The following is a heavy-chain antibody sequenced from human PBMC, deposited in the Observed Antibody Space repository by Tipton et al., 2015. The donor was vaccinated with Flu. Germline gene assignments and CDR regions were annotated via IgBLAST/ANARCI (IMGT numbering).Heavy chain of an antibody. D-gene: IGHD3-22*01. Sequence: TLSLTCTVSGGSISSYYWSWIRQSPGKGLEWIGNIYHSGRTYYNPSLKSRVTISVDTSKNQFSLKLSSVTAADTALYYCAGNNYYDSSGYYYSLDYWGQGTLVTVSS. CDR2: IYHSGRT. CDR1: GGSISSYY. J-gene: IGHJ4*02. V-gene: IGHV4-59*04. CDR3: AGNNYYDSSGYYYSLDY.